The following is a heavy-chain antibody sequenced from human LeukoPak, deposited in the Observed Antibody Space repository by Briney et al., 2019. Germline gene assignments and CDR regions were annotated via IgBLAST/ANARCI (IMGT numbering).Heavy chain of an antibody. CDR1: GGSISSGGYY. Sequence: SETLSLTCTVSGGSISSGGYYWSWIRQPPGKGLEWIGYTYHSGSTYYNPSLKSRVTISVDRSKNQFSLKLSSVTAADTAVYYCARASSRNAFDIWGQGTMVTVSS. J-gene: IGHJ3*02. CDR2: TYHSGST. D-gene: IGHD6-13*01. V-gene: IGHV4-30-2*01. CDR3: ARASSRNAFDI.